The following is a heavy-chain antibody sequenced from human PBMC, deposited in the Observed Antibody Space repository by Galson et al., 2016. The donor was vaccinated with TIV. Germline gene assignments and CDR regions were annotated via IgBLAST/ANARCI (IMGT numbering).Heavy chain of an antibody. D-gene: IGHD1-14*01. CDR2: IIPIFGTG. Sequence: SVKVSCKASGGSFMNYAVSWVRQAPGQGLEWMGRIIPIFGTGNYAQKFQGRVRITADIFASTAYMELSSLTSDDTAVYYCAGPPTFGNVYHYYMDVWGKGTAVTVSS. CDR3: AGPPTFGNVYHYYMDV. CDR1: GGSFMNYA. V-gene: IGHV1-69*06. J-gene: IGHJ6*03.